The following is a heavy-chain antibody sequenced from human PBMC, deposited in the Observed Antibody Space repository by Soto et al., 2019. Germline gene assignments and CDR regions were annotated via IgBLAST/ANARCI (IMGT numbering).Heavy chain of an antibody. Sequence: QPGGSLRLSCAASGFTFSSYGMHWVRQAQGKGLEWVAVIWYDGSNKYYADSVKGRFTISRDNSKNTLYLQMNSLRAEDTAVYYCAREGDSSEVWFDPWGQGTLVTVSS. D-gene: IGHD3-22*01. CDR2: IWYDGSNK. V-gene: IGHV3-33*01. J-gene: IGHJ5*02. CDR3: AREGDSSEVWFDP. CDR1: GFTFSSYG.